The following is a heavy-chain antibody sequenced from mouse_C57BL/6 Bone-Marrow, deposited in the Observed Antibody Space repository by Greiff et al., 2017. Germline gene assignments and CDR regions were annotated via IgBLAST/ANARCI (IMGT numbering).Heavy chain of an antibody. D-gene: IGHD1-1*01. Sequence: VQLQQPGAELVKPGASVKMSCKASGYTFTSYWITWVKQRPGQGLEWIGDIYPGSGSTNYNEKFKSKATLTVDTSSSTAYMQLSSLTSEDSAVYYGARSGPYYYGSSYGYAMDYWGQGTSVTVSS. J-gene: IGHJ4*01. V-gene: IGHV1-55*01. CDR2: IYPGSGST. CDR1: GYTFTSYW. CDR3: ARSGPYYYGSSYGYAMDY.